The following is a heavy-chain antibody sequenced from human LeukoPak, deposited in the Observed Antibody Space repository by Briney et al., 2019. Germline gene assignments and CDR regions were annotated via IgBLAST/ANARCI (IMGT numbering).Heavy chain of an antibody. Sequence: PSETLSLTCTVSGGSINSYYWSWIRQPPGKGLEWIGYIYYSGSTDYNPSLKSRVSMSVHTSKNQLSLRLSSVTAADTAVYYCARDLPGTSFFDYWGQGTLVTVSS. CDR2: IYYSGST. D-gene: IGHD2-2*01. CDR1: GGSINSYY. CDR3: ARDLPGTSFFDY. V-gene: IGHV4-59*01. J-gene: IGHJ4*02.